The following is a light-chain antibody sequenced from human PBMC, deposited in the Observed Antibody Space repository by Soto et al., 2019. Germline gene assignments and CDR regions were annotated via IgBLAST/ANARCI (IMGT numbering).Light chain of an antibody. CDR2: DAY. J-gene: IGKJ5*01. CDR1: QIFRGL. Sequence: VVLRQSPVTLSLSPGERATLSCRASQIFRGLLAWYQQKPGQAPRLLIYDAYNRATGIPPRFSGSGSGTDFTLTISSLEPEDSAVYYCQQRHTWPITFGQGTRLEIK. CDR3: QQRHTWPIT. V-gene: IGKV3-11*01.